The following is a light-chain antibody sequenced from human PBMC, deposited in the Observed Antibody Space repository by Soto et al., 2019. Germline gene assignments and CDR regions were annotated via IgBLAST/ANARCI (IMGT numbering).Light chain of an antibody. J-gene: IGKJ1*01. Sequence: EIVLTQSPAAVSLSPGERNTLSCRASQSVTSNYLAGYQQKPGQAARLLIFGASSRATGIPDKFSGSGSGTDFTLTISRLEPEDFAVYYCQQYGSSGTFGQGTKVDIK. CDR1: QSVTSNY. CDR2: GAS. CDR3: QQYGSSGT. V-gene: IGKV3-20*01.